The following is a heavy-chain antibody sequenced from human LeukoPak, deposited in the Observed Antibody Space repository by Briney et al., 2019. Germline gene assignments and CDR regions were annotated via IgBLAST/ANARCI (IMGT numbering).Heavy chain of an antibody. CDR1: GGSISSYY. V-gene: IGHV4-59*01. CDR2: IYYSGST. CDR3: ARDRDNSACSFDY. Sequence: SGTLSLTCTVSGGSISSYYWSWIRQPPGKGLEWIGYIYYSGSTNYNPSLKSRVTISVDTSKNQFSLKLSSVTAADTAVYYCARDRDNSACSFDYWGQGTLVTVSS. J-gene: IGHJ4*02. D-gene: IGHD6-25*01.